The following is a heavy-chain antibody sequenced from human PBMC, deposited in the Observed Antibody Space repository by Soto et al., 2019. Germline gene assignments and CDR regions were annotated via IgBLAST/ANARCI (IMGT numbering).Heavy chain of an antibody. CDR1: GFTVSSRY. CDR3: ARETTTRWFDP. Sequence: PGGSLRLSCAASGFTVSSRYMGWVRQAPGKGLVWVSRINSDGSSTSYADSVKGRFTISRDNAKNTLYLQMNSLRAEDTAVYYCARETTTRWFDPWGQGTLVTVSS. V-gene: IGHV3-74*01. D-gene: IGHD1-1*01. J-gene: IGHJ5*02. CDR2: INSDGSST.